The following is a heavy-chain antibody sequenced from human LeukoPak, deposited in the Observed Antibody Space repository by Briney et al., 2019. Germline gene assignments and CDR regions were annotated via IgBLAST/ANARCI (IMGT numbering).Heavy chain of an antibody. V-gene: IGHV1-69*13. CDR1: GGTFNNYA. D-gene: IGHD2-2*02. Sequence: ASVKVSCKASGGTFNNYAISWVRQAPGQGLEWMGGINPIFGTATYAQKFQGRVTITADESTSTAYMDLSSLRSEDTAVYYCARAKGYTNWFDPWGQGTLVTVSS. J-gene: IGHJ5*02. CDR3: ARAKGYTNWFDP. CDR2: INPIFGTA.